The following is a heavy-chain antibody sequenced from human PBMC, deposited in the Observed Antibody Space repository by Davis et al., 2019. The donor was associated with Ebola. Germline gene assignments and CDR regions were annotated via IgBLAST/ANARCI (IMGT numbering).Heavy chain of an antibody. CDR3: AKSGLSFGVVKYHYGMDV. J-gene: IGHJ6*04. D-gene: IGHD3-3*01. CDR1: GFSFSYYS. V-gene: IGHV3-48*01. CDR2: ISRYSKTI. Sequence: GESLKISCAASGFSFSYYSMNWVRQAPGKGLEWISFISRYSKTIHYADSVKGRFTISRDNSKKTLYLQMNSLRAEDTAVYYCAKSGLSFGVVKYHYGMDVWGKGTTVTVSS.